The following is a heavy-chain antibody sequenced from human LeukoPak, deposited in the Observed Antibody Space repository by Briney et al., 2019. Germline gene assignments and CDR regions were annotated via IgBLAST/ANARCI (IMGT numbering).Heavy chain of an antibody. Sequence: ASVKVSCKASGYTFTSYDINWVRQATGQGLEWMGWMNPNSGNTGYAQKFQGRVTMTRNTSISTAYMELSGLRSEDTAVYYCARGRRYYYDSSGYSEANWFDPWGQGTLVTVSS. D-gene: IGHD3-22*01. CDR2: MNPNSGNT. CDR1: GYTFTSYD. J-gene: IGHJ5*02. CDR3: ARGRRYYYDSSGYSEANWFDP. V-gene: IGHV1-8*01.